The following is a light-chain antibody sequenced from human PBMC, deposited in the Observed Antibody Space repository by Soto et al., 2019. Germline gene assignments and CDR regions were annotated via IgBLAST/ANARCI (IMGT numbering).Light chain of an antibody. Sequence: QSVLTQPASVSGTTGQLISISWTRSSSQFVSYNYVAWYQQHTGKVPRLMIYEVSNRPTGVSNRFSGAKSGSTASLTISGLQAEDEADYFCISYTSSTTSYGVGTATKVTV. CDR1: SSQFVSYNY. CDR3: ISYTSSTTSYG. V-gene: IGLV2-14*01. J-gene: IGLJ1*01. CDR2: EVS.